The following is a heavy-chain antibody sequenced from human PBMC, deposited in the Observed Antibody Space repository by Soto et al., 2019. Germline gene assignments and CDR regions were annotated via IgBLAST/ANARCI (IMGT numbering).Heavy chain of an antibody. CDR1: GFSLSTSGVG. CDR3: AHRRGYSYGYDY. J-gene: IGHJ4*02. D-gene: IGHD5-18*01. Sequence: SGPTLVNPTQTLTLTCTFSGFSLSTSGVGVGWIRQPPGKALEWLALIYWDDDKRYSSSLKSRLTITKDTSKNQVVLTMTNMDPVDTATYYCAHRRGYSYGYDYWGQGTLVTVSS. V-gene: IGHV2-5*02. CDR2: IYWDDDK.